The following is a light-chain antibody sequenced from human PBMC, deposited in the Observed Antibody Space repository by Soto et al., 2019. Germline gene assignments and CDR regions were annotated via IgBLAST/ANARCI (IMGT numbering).Light chain of an antibody. Sequence: DVVMTQSPLSLPVTLGQPASISCRSSQSLVYSDGNTYLSWFQQRPGQSPRLLIYKVSHRDSGGPGRFRRWWFGFDFPLKIRQVEAEDVGVYYCMQGTHWLYTFGQGTKLEIK. CDR1: QSLVYSDGNTY. V-gene: IGKV2-30*01. CDR2: KVS. CDR3: MQGTHWLYT. J-gene: IGKJ2*01.